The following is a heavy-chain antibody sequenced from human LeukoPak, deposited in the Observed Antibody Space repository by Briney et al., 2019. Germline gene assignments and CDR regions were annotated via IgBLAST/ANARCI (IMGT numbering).Heavy chain of an antibody. J-gene: IGHJ6*03. Sequence: GGSLRLSCAASANTFSTYEMNWVRQALGKGLEWVSYITGSGDTINYADSVKGGFTISRDNAANSLYLQMNSLRAEDTAVYYCAMDYYNGSGKDYMDVWGKGTMATVSS. CDR3: AMDYYNGSGKDYMDV. CDR2: ITGSGDTI. D-gene: IGHD3-10*01. V-gene: IGHV3-48*03. CDR1: ANTFSTYE.